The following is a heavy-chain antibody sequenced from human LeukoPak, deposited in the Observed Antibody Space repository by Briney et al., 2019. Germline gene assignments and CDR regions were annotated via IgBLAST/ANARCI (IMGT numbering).Heavy chain of an antibody. J-gene: IGHJ4*02. V-gene: IGHV4-61*02. CDR1: GGSISSGSYY. CDR2: IYTSGST. D-gene: IGHD3-16*01. CDR3: ARINQWGGFDY. Sequence: PSQTLSLTCTVSGGSISSGSYYWSWIRQPAGKGLEWIGRIYTSGSTNYNPSLKSRVTISVDTSKNQFSLKLSSVTAADTAVYYCARINQWGGFDYWGQGTLVTVSS.